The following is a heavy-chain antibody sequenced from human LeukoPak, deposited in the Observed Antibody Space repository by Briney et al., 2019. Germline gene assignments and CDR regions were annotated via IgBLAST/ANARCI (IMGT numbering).Heavy chain of an antibody. Sequence: ASVKVSCKASGYTFTSYDMNWVRQATGQGLEWVGWMNPNRGNTGSAQKFQGRVTMTRNTSISTAYLELSSLRSEDTAVYYCARRTMWDTNGWLSPDYWGQGTLVTVSS. CDR3: ARRTMWDTNGWLSPDY. V-gene: IGHV1-8*01. CDR2: MNPNRGNT. D-gene: IGHD6-19*01. J-gene: IGHJ4*02. CDR1: GYTFTSYD.